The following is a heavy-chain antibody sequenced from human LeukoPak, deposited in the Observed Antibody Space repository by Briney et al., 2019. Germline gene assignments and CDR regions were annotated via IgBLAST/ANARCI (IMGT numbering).Heavy chain of an antibody. D-gene: IGHD3-9*01. CDR3: ARVNSARWFFDC. Sequence: GGSLRLSCAASGFTFSSYSMNWVRQAPGKGLEWVSSISSSSSYIYYADSVKGQFTISRDNAKNSLYLQMNSLRAEDTAVYYCARVNSARWFFDCWGQGSLLTVSS. CDR2: ISSSSSYI. CDR1: GFTFSSYS. V-gene: IGHV3-21*01. J-gene: IGHJ4*02.